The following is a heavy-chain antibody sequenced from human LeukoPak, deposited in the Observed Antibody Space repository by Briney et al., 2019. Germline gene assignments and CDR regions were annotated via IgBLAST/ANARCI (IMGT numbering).Heavy chain of an antibody. Sequence: GRSLRLSCAASGFTFSSYAMHWVRQAPGKGLEWVAAISYDGSNKYYADSVKGRLTISRDNSKNTLYLQMNSLRAEDTAVYYCAKADIGISGVITLRAFDYWGQGTLVTVSS. CDR1: GFTFSSYA. CDR3: AKADIGISGVITLRAFDY. D-gene: IGHD3-3*02. CDR2: ISYDGSNK. V-gene: IGHV3-30*18. J-gene: IGHJ4*02.